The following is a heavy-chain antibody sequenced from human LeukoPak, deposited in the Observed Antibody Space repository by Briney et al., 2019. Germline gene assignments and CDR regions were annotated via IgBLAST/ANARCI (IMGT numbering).Heavy chain of an antibody. CDR2: INHSGST. V-gene: IGHV4-34*01. D-gene: IGHD4-17*01. Sequence: PSETLSLTCAVYGGSFSDYYWSWIRQPPGKGLEWIGEINHSGSTNYNPSLKSRVTISVDTSKNQFSLKLSSVTAADTAVYYCARGRGGYGDTSGRLDPWGQGTLVTVSS. J-gene: IGHJ5*02. CDR3: ARGRGGYGDTSGRLDP. CDR1: GGSFSDYY.